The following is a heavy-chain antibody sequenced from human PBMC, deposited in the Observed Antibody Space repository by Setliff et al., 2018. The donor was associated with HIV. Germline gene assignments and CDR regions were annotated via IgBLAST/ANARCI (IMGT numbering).Heavy chain of an antibody. V-gene: IGHV4-4*07. CDR2: IYTDGRT. Sequence: LSLTCTVSGGSISSYSWSWIRQPAGKGLEWIGRIYTDGRTNNNPSLKSRVTMSVDTSKNQFSLKLKSVTAADTAVYYCARDQSYTFGGAPGAFDIWGQGTMVTVSS. CDR1: GGSISSYS. D-gene: IGHD3-16*01. J-gene: IGHJ3*02. CDR3: ARDQSYTFGGAPGAFDI.